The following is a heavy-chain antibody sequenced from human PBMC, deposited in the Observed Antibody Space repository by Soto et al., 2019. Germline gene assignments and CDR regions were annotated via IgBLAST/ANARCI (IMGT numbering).Heavy chain of an antibody. D-gene: IGHD4-4*01. V-gene: IGHV1-2*02. Sequence: ASVKVSCKPSGYSFSAHYIFWVRQAPGQGLEWMGWMHPSSGGTNFALEFEGRVTLTRDTSLSTAYMELSGLKPDDTAVYYCAREATTGYLDYWGQGTLVTVSS. CDR2: MHPSSGGT. J-gene: IGHJ4*02. CDR3: AREATTGYLDY. CDR1: GYSFSAHY.